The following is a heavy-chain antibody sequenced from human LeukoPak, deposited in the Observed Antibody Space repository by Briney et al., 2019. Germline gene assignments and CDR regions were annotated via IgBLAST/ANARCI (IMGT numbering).Heavy chain of an antibody. D-gene: IGHD3-22*01. J-gene: IGHJ3*02. CDR3: ARQGRISMIVVLIEDAFDI. CDR1: GGSFSGYY. CDR2: IYYSGST. Sequence: SETLSLTCAVYGGSFSGYYWSWIRQPPGKGLEWIGSIYYSGSTYYNPSLKSRVTISVDTSKNQFSLKLSSVTAADTAVYYCARQGRISMIVVLIEDAFDIWGQGTMVTVSS. V-gene: IGHV4-34*01.